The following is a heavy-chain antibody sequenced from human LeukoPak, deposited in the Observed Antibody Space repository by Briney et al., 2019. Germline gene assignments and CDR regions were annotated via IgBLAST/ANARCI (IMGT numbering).Heavy chain of an antibody. J-gene: IGHJ4*02. CDR2: IYHGGST. CDR1: GDSISNSHW. CDR3: AGGEEHGSGTVHFDY. V-gene: IGHV4-4*02. Sequence: PSETLSLTCAVSGDSISNSHWWSWVRQPPRKGLEWIGEIYHGGSTNFNPSLKSRVTISVDRSNNQFSLRLTSVTAADTAVYYCAGGEEHGSGTVHFDYWGQGTLVTVSS. D-gene: IGHD3-10*01.